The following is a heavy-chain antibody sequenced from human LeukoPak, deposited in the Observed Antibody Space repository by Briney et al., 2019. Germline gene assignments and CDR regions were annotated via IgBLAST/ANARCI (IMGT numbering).Heavy chain of an antibody. CDR2: IYTSGST. D-gene: IGHD6-6*01. V-gene: IGHV4-61*02. CDR1: GGSISSGSYY. CDR3: ARGLDSSSSHTFAFDY. J-gene: IGHJ4*02. Sequence: SETLSLTCTVSGGSISSGSYYWSWIRQPAGKGLEWIGRIYTSGSTNYNPSLKSRVTISVDTSKNQFSLKLSSVTAADTAVYYCARGLDSSSSHTFAFDYWGQGTLVTVSS.